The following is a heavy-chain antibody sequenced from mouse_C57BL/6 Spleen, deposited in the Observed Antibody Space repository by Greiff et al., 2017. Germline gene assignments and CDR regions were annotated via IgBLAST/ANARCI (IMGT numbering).Heavy chain of an antibody. CDR1: GFTFSDYG. V-gene: IGHV5-17*01. CDR3: ARLGDGSSFYDY. J-gene: IGHJ2*01. CDR2: ISSGSSTI. D-gene: IGHD1-1*01. Sequence: EVKVVESGGGLVKPGGSLKLSCAASGFTFSDYGMHWVRQAPETGLEWVAYISSGSSTIYYAATVKGRFPISRDNAKNNLFLQMTSLRSEDTAMYYCARLGDGSSFYDYWGQGTTLTVSS.